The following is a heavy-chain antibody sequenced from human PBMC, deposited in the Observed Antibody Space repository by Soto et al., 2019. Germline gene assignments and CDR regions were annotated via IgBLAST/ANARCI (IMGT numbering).Heavy chain of an antibody. D-gene: IGHD3-22*01. CDR1: GGTFSSYA. J-gene: IGHJ4*02. V-gene: IGHV1-69*01. CDR2: IIPIFGTA. CDR3: ARDQGYYDSSGYAHFDY. Sequence: QVQLVQSGAEVKKPGSSVKVSCKASGGTFSSYAISWVRQAPGQGLEWMGGIIPIFGTANYAQKFQGRVTITADESTSTAYMELSSVRSEDTAVYYCARDQGYYDSSGYAHFDYWGQGTLVTVAS.